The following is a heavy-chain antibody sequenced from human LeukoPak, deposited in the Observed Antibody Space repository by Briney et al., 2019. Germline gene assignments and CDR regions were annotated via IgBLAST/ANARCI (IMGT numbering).Heavy chain of an antibody. D-gene: IGHD5-18*01. CDR3: ARGGYSYGRFDY. J-gene: IGHJ4*02. CDR1: GGSSSGYY. CDR2: INHNGST. V-gene: IGHV4-34*01. Sequence: PETLSLTCALYGGSSSGYYWSWIRPPPGKGLEWIGGINHNGSTNYNTSLKSRVTISVETSKYLFTLRLSAVTAAETAVYYCARGGYSYGRFDYWGQGTLVTVSS.